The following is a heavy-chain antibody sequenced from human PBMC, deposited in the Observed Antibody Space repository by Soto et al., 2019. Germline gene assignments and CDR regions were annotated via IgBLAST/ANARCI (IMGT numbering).Heavy chain of an antibody. D-gene: IGHD3-10*01. CDR2: IYYSGST. V-gene: IGHV4-59*01. CDR3: ARDSLWSRGNYYGMDV. CDR1: GGSISSYY. Sequence: SETLSLTCTVSGGSISSYYWIWIRQPPGKGLEWIGYIYYSGSTNYNPSLKSRVTISVDTSKNQFSLKLSSVTAADTAVYYCARDSLWSRGNYYGMDVWGQGTTVTVSS. J-gene: IGHJ6*02.